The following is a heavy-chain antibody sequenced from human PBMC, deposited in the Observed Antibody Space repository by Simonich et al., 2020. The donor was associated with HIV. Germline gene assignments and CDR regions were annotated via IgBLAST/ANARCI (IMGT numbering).Heavy chain of an antibody. CDR1: GYSFTNYW. CDR2: IYTCDSDT. V-gene: IGHV5-51*01. CDR3: ARHGLTHAAAGQSFDY. Sequence: EVQLVQSGAEVKKPGESLKISCKGSGYSFTNYWVGGGRQMPGKGLEWIGIIYTCDSDTRDSPSIQGQVTISADKSISTAYLQGSSLKASDTAMYYCARHGLTHAAAGQSFDYWGQGTLVTVSS. J-gene: IGHJ4*02. D-gene: IGHD6-13*01.